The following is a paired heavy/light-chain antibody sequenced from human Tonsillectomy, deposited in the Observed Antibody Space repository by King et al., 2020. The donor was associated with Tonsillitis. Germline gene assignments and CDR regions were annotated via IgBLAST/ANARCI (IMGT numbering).Light chain of an antibody. V-gene: IGKV1-9*01. CDR2: AAS. CDR1: QGISTY. Sequence: DIQLTHSPSSLSASVGDRVTITCRASQGISTYLAWYQQKPGKAPKLLIYAASTLQSGVPSRFSGSGSGTEFTLTISSLQPEDFATYYCQQLNNYPITFGQGTRLEIK. CDR3: QQLNNYPIT. J-gene: IGKJ5*01.
Heavy chain of an antibody. CDR3: ARVVNSGPSRAYYYYLDV. D-gene: IGHD7-27*01. CDR1: GGSISNGDYY. J-gene: IGHJ6*03. CDR2: IYKSGNT. Sequence: QVQLHESGPGLVKPSQTLSLTCSVSGGSISNGDYYWSWVRQHPGKGLEWIGYIYKSGNTFYNPSLKSPVTISVDTSNNRFSLRLTSVTAADTAVYYCARVVNSGPSRAYYYYLDVWGNGTSVIVSS. V-gene: IGHV4-31*01.